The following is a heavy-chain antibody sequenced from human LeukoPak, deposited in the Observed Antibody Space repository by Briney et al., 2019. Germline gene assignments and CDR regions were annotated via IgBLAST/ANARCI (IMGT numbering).Heavy chain of an antibody. CDR1: GFTFSDYY. CDR3: ARDSDIAGSYYGWNNWFDP. D-gene: IGHD1-26*01. CDR2: VSSSGSTI. J-gene: IGHJ5*02. V-gene: IGHV3-11*01. Sequence: GGSLRLSCAASGFTFSDYYMSWIRQAPGKGLEWVSYVSSSGSTIYYADSVKGRFTISRDNAKNSLYLQMNSLRAEDTAVYYCARDSDIAGSYYGWNNWFDPWGQGTLVTVSS.